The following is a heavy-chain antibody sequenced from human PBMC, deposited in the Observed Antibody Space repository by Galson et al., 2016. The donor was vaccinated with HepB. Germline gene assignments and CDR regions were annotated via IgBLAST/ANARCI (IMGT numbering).Heavy chain of an antibody. Sequence: SLRLSCAASGFMFRTYWMQWVRQAPGKGLVWVSLIDPDGTTINYADSVRGRFSISRDNAKNTMSLQMNSLRVEDMGVYYCVRDSGTYPGYYDFWGQGTVVIVSS. D-gene: IGHD3-22*01. CDR1: GFMFRTYW. J-gene: IGHJ3*01. V-gene: IGHV3-74*01. CDR2: IDPDGTTI. CDR3: VRDSGTYPGYYDF.